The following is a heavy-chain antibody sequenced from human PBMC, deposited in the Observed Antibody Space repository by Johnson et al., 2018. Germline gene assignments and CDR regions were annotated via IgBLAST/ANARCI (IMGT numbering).Heavy chain of an antibody. CDR1: GFTFSDYY. CDR3: ARDGSLNSRHYYMDV. Sequence: QVQLVQSGGGLVQPGRSLRLSCTASGFTFSDYYMTWIRQAPGKGLEWVSYISRGGGTVYYADSVKGRFTVSMDNADNSLYLQMNNLRDEDAAVYYCARDGSLNSRHYYMDVWGTGTTVTVSS. V-gene: IGHV3-11*04. D-gene: IGHD1-26*01. CDR2: ISRGGGTV. J-gene: IGHJ6*03.